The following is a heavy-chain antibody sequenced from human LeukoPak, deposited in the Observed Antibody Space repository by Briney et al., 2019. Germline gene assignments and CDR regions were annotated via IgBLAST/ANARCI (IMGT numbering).Heavy chain of an antibody. V-gene: IGHV3-30*02. CDR2: IQYDGSNQ. CDR3: ARDIQSTPEPGSEQWLDHDAFDI. D-gene: IGHD6-19*01. J-gene: IGHJ3*02. Sequence: GGSLRLSCAASGFTFSSYGMHWVRQAPGKGLEWVAYIQYDGSNQQYADSVKGRFSISRDNSKNILYLQMNSLRAEDTAVYYCARDIQSTPEPGSEQWLDHDAFDIWGQGTMVTVSS. CDR1: GFTFSSYG.